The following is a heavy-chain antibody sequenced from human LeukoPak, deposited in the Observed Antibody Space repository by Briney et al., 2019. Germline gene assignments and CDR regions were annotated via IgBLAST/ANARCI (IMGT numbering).Heavy chain of an antibody. CDR3: ARQGGPMPVVVKVASDI. CDR1: GYSFIDYY. D-gene: IGHD3-22*01. CDR2: INPKSGGT. J-gene: IGHJ3*02. V-gene: IGHV1-2*02. Sequence: ASVKVSFKSSGYSFIDYYLHWVRQAPGQGLEWMGWINPKSGGTNHAQRFQGRVTMTRDTSISTAYMELSSLGSDDTAVYYCARQGGPMPVVVKVASDIWGQGTMVTVSS.